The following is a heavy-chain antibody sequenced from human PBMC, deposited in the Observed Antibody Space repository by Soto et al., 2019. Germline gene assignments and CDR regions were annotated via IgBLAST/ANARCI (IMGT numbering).Heavy chain of an antibody. CDR1: GGTFRSYT. D-gene: IGHD2-15*01. V-gene: IGHV1-69*02. CDR3: ATGLVVDYDIDY. Sequence: QVQLVQSGAEVKKPGSSVKVSCKASGGTFRSYTISWVRQAPGQGLEWMGRIIPILGIANYAQKFQGRVTTTADKSTSTAYMELSSLRSEDTAVYYCATGLVVDYDIDYWGQGTLVTVSS. CDR2: IIPILGIA. J-gene: IGHJ4*02.